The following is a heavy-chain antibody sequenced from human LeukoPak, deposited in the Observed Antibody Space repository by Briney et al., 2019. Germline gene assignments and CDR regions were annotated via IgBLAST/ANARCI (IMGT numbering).Heavy chain of an antibody. V-gene: IGHV4-59*01. CDR1: GGSISSYY. D-gene: IGHD3-22*01. J-gene: IGHJ4*02. CDR2: IYYSGST. Sequence: SETLSLTCTVSGGSISSYYWSWIRQPPGKGLEWIGYIYYSGSTNYNPSLKSRVTISVDTSKNQFSLKLSSVTAADTAVYYCARASYYYDSSGYLYYFDYWGQGTLVTVSS. CDR3: ARASYYYDSSGYLYYFDY.